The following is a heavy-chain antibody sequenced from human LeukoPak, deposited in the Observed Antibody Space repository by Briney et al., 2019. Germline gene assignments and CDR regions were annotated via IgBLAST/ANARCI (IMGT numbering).Heavy chain of an antibody. V-gene: IGHV3-23*01. CDR2: ISGSGGST. D-gene: IGHD1-1*01. J-gene: IGHJ4*02. Sequence: TGGSLRLSCAVSGFTFNNYGMTWVRQAPGKGLEWVSGISGSGGSTYYADSVKGRFTISRDNSKNTLHLQMNNLRAEDTAVYYCAKSSGFDLERSDYWGQGTLVTVSS. CDR3: AKSSGFDLERSDY. CDR1: GFTFNNYG.